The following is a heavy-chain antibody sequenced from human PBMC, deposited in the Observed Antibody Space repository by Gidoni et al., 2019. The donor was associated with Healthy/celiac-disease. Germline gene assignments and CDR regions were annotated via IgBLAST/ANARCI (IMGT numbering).Heavy chain of an antibody. CDR2: IRSKAYGGTT. D-gene: IGHD1-26*01. V-gene: IGHV3-49*05. Sequence: EVQLVESGGGLLKPGRSLRLSCTASGFTFGAYAMSWFRQAPGKGLEWVGFIRSKAYGGTTEYAASVKGRFTISRDDSKSIAYLQMNSLKTEDTAVYYCTRAPNGYRIVGATKWGQGTLVTVSS. J-gene: IGHJ4*02. CDR3: TRAPNGYRIVGATK. CDR1: GFTFGAYA.